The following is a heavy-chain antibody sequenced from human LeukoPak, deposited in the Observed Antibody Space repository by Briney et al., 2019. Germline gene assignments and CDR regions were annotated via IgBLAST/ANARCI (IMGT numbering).Heavy chain of an antibody. J-gene: IGHJ4*02. D-gene: IGHD3-22*01. CDR3: AKPEYYYDSSGYFYFDY. V-gene: IGHV3-53*01. CDR1: GFTVSSNY. Sequence: PGGSLRLSCAASGFTVSSNYMSWVRQAPGKGLEWVSVIYSGGSTYYADSVKGRFTISRDNSKNTLYLQMNTLRAEDTAVYYCAKPEYYYDSSGYFYFDYWGQGTLVTVSS. CDR2: IYSGGST.